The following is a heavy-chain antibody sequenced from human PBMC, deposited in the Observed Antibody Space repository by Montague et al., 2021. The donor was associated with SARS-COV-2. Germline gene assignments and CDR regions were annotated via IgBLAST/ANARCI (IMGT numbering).Heavy chain of an antibody. Sequence: SETLSLTCTVSGYSISSGYYWGWIRQPPGKGLEWIGSIYHSGSTYYNPSLKSRVTISVDTFKNQFSLKLSSVTAADTAVYYCARDVRYYDFWSGRAQTSPDYWGQGTLVTVSS. D-gene: IGHD3-3*01. CDR2: IYHSGST. J-gene: IGHJ4*02. CDR3: ARDVRYYDFWSGRAQTSPDY. CDR1: GYSISSGYY. V-gene: IGHV4-38-2*02.